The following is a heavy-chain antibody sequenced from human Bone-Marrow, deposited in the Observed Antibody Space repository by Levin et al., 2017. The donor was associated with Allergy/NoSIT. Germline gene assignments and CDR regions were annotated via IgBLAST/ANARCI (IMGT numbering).Heavy chain of an antibody. Sequence: GGSLRLSCAASGFTFSSYGMHWVRQAPGKGLEWVAVIWYDGSNKYYADSVKGRFTISRDNSKNTLYLQMNSLRAEDTAVYYCARDECSGGSCYADAFDIWGQGTMVTVSS. CDR3: ARDECSGGSCYADAFDI. D-gene: IGHD2-15*01. V-gene: IGHV3-33*01. J-gene: IGHJ3*02. CDR2: IWYDGSNK. CDR1: GFTFSSYG.